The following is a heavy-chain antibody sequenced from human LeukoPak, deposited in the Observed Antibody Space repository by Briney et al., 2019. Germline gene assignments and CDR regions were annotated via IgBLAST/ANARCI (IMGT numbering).Heavy chain of an antibody. J-gene: IGHJ4*02. D-gene: IGHD1-20*01. V-gene: IGHV3-23*01. CDR2: ISGSGGST. Sequence: GGSLRLSCAASGFDVSRNYMSWVRQAPGKGLEWVSAISGSGGSTYYADSVKGRFTISRDNSENTLYLQMNSLRAEDTAVYYCAKDGFLNDNWNDGYWGQGTLVTVSS. CDR3: AKDGFLNDNWNDGY. CDR1: GFDVSRNY.